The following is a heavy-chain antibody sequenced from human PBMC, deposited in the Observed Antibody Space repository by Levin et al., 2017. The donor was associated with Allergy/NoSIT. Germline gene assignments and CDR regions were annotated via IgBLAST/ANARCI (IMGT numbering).Heavy chain of an antibody. CDR2: ISGSGGST. CDR3: AKDAGGDYDFWSGYYNWFDP. Sequence: SGESLKISCAASGFTFSSYAMSWVRQAPGKGLEWVSAISGSGGSTYYADSVKGRFTISRDNSKNTLYLQMNSLRAEDTAVYYCAKDAGGDYDFWSGYYNWFDPWGQGTLVTVSS. D-gene: IGHD3-3*01. V-gene: IGHV3-23*01. J-gene: IGHJ5*02. CDR1: GFTFSSYA.